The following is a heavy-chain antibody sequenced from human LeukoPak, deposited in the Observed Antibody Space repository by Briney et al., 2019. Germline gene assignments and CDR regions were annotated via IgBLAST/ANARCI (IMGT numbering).Heavy chain of an antibody. CDR1: GGSFSGYY. J-gene: IGHJ4*02. V-gene: IGHV4-34*01. Sequence: PSETLSLTCAVYGGSFSGYYWSWIRQPPGKGLEWIGEINHSGSTNYNPSLKSRVTISVDTSKNQFSLKLSSVTAADTAVYYCARVSYRKYNVPGRFDYWGQGTLVTVSS. D-gene: IGHD1-14*01. CDR3: ARVSYRKYNVPGRFDY. CDR2: INHSGST.